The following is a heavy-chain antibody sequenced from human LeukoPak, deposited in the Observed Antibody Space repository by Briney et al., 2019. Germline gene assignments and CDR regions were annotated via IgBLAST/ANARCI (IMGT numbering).Heavy chain of an antibody. Sequence: PSETLSLTCAVYGGSFGGYYWSWIRQPPGKGLEWIGEINHSGSTNYNPSLKSRVTISVDTSKNQFSLKLSSVTAADTAVYYCASHDSSGYYYHWGQGTLVTVSS. V-gene: IGHV4-34*01. CDR2: INHSGST. CDR1: GGSFGGYY. CDR3: ASHDSSGYYYH. D-gene: IGHD3-22*01. J-gene: IGHJ5*02.